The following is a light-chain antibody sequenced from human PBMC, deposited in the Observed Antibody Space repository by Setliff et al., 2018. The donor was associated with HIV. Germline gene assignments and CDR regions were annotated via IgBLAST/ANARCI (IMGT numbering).Light chain of an antibody. CDR1: TSDVGGYNY. J-gene: IGLJ1*01. CDR2: EVR. CDR3: SSYAISNTLP. V-gene: IGLV2-14*01. Sequence: LAQPASVSGSPGQSITISCTGTTSDVGGYNYVSWYQQHPGKAPKLIIYEVRNRPSGVSNRFSGSKSGNTASLTISGLQAEDEADYYCSSYAISNTLPFGTGTKVTVL.